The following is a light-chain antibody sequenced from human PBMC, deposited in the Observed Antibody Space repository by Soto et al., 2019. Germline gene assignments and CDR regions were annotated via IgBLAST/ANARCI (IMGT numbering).Light chain of an antibody. CDR3: QQYNSMSLT. V-gene: IGKV1-9*01. CDR1: QDISSY. CDR2: GAS. J-gene: IGKJ4*01. Sequence: DIPLTQSPSFLSASVGDRVTITCRASQDISSYLAWYQQKPGKAPNLLIFGASSLQSGVPSRFSGSGSGTEFTLTISSLQPEDFATYYCQQYNSMSLTFGGGTKVE.